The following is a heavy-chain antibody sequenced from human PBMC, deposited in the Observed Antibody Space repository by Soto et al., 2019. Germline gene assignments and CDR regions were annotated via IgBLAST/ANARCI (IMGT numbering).Heavy chain of an antibody. J-gene: IGHJ4*02. CDR3: ARDVIDFWSGYYANFDY. Sequence: QVQLVESGGGVVQPGRSLRLSCAASGFTFSSYAMHWVRQAPGKGLEWVAVISYDGSNKYYADSVKGRFTISRDNSKNTLYLQMNSLRAEDTAVYYCARDVIDFWSGYYANFDYWCQGTLVTVSS. CDR2: ISYDGSNK. D-gene: IGHD3-3*01. CDR1: GFTFSSYA. V-gene: IGHV3-30-3*01.